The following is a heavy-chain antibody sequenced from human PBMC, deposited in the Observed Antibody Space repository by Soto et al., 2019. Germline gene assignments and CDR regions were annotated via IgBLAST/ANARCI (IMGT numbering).Heavy chain of an antibody. CDR1: GFTFSSYW. Sequence: PGGSLRLSCAASGFTFSSYWMSWVRQAPGKGLEWVANIKQDGSVTHYVDSVKGRFTISRDNAKNSLYLQMSSLRAEDTAVYYCASRTAGWLRPIFWDSWGQGTVVTVSS. V-gene: IGHV3-7*01. CDR2: IKQDGSVT. J-gene: IGHJ4*02. CDR3: ASRTAGWLRPIFWDS. D-gene: IGHD5-12*01.